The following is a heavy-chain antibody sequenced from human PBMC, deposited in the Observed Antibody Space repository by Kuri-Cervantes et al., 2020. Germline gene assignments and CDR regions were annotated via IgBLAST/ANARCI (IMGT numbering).Heavy chain of an antibody. D-gene: IGHD4-23*01. CDR1: GYTFTSYD. Sequence: SVKVPCKASGYTFTSYDINWVRQATGQGLEWVGGIIPIFDAPHYAQKFQGRVTITADNSTSTAYMELSSLRSEDTAVYYCARDPDYGGNSGVDYWGQGTLVTVSS. CDR3: ARDPDYGGNSGVDY. J-gene: IGHJ4*02. V-gene: IGHV1-69*06. CDR2: IIPIFDAP.